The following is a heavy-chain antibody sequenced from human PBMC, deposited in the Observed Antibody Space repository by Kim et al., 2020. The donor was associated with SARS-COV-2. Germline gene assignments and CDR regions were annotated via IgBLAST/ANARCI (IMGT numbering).Heavy chain of an antibody. D-gene: IGHD5-12*01. V-gene: IGHV3-30*01. CDR3: ARGELDIVATISGY. J-gene: IGHJ4*02. Sequence: ADPVKGRFTISRDNSKNTLYLQMNSLRAEDTAVYYCARGELDIVATISGYWGQGTLVTVSS.